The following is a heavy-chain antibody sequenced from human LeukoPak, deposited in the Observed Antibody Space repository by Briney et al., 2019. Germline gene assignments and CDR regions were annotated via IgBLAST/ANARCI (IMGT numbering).Heavy chain of an antibody. CDR3: ATPSYGIFDC. J-gene: IGHJ4*02. D-gene: IGHD5-18*01. CDR2: ISSSSSYI. CDR1: GCTFSSYS. V-gene: IGHV3-21*01. Sequence: GGSLRLSCAASGCTFSSYSVNWVRQAPGKGLEWVSSISSSSSYIYYADSVKGRFTISRDNAKNSLYLQMNSLRAEDTAVYYCATPSYGIFDCWGQGTLVTVSS.